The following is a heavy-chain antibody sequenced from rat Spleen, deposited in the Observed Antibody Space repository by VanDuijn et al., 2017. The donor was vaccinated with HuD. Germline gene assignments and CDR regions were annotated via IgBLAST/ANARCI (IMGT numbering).Heavy chain of an antibody. CDR2: ISTGGSNT. CDR1: GLTFSDYG. Sequence: EVQLVESGGGLVQPGRSLKLSCAASGLTFSDYGMAWVRQAPTKGLEWVATISTGGSNTYYRDSVKGRFTISRDNAKSTLSLQMDSLRSEDTATYYCARRHYGYTDYFDYWGQGVMVTVSS. J-gene: IGHJ2*01. V-gene: IGHV5-29*01. CDR3: ARRHYGYTDYFDY. D-gene: IGHD1-9*01.